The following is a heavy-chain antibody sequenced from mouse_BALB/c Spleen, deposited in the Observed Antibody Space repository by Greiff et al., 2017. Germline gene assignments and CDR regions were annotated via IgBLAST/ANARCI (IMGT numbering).Heavy chain of an antibody. J-gene: IGHJ2*01. D-gene: IGHD3-1*01. CDR2: INSNGGST. CDR1: GFTFSSYG. Sequence: EVKLMESGGGLVQPGGSLKLSCAASGFTFSSYGMSWVRQTPDKRLELVATINSNGGSTYYPDSVKGRFTISRDNAKNTLYLQMSSLKSEDTAMYYCAREAPGDYFDYWGQGTTLTVSS. V-gene: IGHV5-6-3*01. CDR3: AREAPGDYFDY.